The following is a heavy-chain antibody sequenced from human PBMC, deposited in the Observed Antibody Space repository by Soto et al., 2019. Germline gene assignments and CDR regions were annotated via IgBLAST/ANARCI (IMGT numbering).Heavy chain of an antibody. CDR3: ARHRHATVVTPFDY. J-gene: IGHJ4*02. V-gene: IGHV4-39*01. D-gene: IGHD4-17*01. Sequence: QLQLQESGPGLVKPSETLSLTCTVSGGSISSSSYYWGWIRQPPGKGLEWIGSIYYSGSTYYNPSLKSRVTISVDTSKTQFSLKLSSVPAADTAVYYCARHRHATVVTPFDYWGQGTLVTVSS. CDR2: IYYSGST. CDR1: GGSISSSSYY.